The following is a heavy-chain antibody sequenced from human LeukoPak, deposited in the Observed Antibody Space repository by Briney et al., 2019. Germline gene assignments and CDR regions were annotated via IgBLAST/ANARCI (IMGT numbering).Heavy chain of an antibody. Sequence: GGSLRLSCAASGFTFSSYWMHWVRQRPGKGLVWVSRIHLDGRTTNYADSVKGRFTISRDNAKNTLSLGMNSLRPEDTAVYYCARGGSPSDYWGQGTLVSVSS. V-gene: IGHV3-74*01. CDR3: ARGGSPSDY. D-gene: IGHD3-16*01. CDR2: IHLDGRTT. J-gene: IGHJ4*02. CDR1: GFTFSSYW.